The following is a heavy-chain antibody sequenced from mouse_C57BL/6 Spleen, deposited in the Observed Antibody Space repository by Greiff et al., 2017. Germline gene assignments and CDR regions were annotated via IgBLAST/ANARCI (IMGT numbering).Heavy chain of an antibody. CDR2: IDPSDSYT. D-gene: IGHD2-1*01. CDR1: GYTFTSYW. CDR3: ARSYYYGNPYYFDY. Sequence: QVQLKQPGAELVMPGASVKLSCKASGYTFTSYWMHWVKQRPGQGLEWIGEIDPSDSYTNYNQKFKGKSTLTVDKSSSTAYMQLSSLTSEDSAVYYCARSYYYGNPYYFDYWGQGTTLTVSS. J-gene: IGHJ2*01. V-gene: IGHV1-69*01.